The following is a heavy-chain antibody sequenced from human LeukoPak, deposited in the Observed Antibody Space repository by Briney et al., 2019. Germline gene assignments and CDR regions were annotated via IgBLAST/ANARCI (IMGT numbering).Heavy chain of an antibody. CDR2: ISAYNGNT. CDR3: ARVAPVVINWFDP. D-gene: IGHD4-23*01. V-gene: IGHV1-18*01. J-gene: IGHJ5*02. Sequence: ASVRVSCKASGYTFTTYGINWVRQAPGQGLEWMGWISAYNGNTNYAQKLQGRVTMATDTSTSTAYMELRSLRSDDTAVYYCARVAPVVINWFDPWGQGTLVTVSS. CDR1: GYTFTTYG.